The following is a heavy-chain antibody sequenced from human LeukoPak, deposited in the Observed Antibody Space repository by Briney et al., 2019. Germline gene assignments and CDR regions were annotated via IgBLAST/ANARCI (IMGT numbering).Heavy chain of an antibody. CDR3: ARAGSYRLTATL. D-gene: IGHD2-21*02. V-gene: IGHV4-59*01. CDR1: GGSISPYY. J-gene: IGHJ4*02. CDR2: ISHSGST. Sequence: SETLSLTCAVSGGSISPYYWMWIRQPPGKGLEWIGYISHSGSTSFNPSLKSRLAISLDTSTNQVSLKLSSVTAADTAVYYCARAGSYRLTATLWGQGTLVTVSS.